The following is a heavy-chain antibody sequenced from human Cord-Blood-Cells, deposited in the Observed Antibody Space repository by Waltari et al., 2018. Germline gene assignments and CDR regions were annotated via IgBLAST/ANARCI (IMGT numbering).Heavy chain of an antibody. CDR1: GGSFSGYY. D-gene: IGHD3-16*01. CDR2: INHSGST. J-gene: IGHJ3*02. V-gene: IGHV4-34*01. Sequence: VQLQQWGAGLLKHSETLSLTCAVYGGSFSGYYWSWIRQPPGKGLEWIGEINHSGSTNYNPSLKSRVTISVDTSKNQFSLKLSSVTAADTAVYYCARGLGAADAFDIWGQGTMVTVSS. CDR3: ARGLGAADAFDI.